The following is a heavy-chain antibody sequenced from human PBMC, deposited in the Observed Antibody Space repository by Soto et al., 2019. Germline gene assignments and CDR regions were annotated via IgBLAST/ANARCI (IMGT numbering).Heavy chain of an antibody. V-gene: IGHV3-48*01. CDR1: GFTFSSYS. J-gene: IGHJ4*02. Sequence: PGGSLRLSCAASGFTFSSYSMNWVRQAPGKGLEWVSYISTSSGTIWYADSVKGRFTISRDNAQNSLFLQMNSLRAEDTAVYYCARVVPDSSGYYYFDYWGQGTLVTV. CDR2: ISTSSGTI. CDR3: ARVVPDSSGYYYFDY. D-gene: IGHD3-22*01.